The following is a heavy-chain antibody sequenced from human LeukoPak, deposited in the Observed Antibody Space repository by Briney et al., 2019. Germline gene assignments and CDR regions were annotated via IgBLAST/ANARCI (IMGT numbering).Heavy chain of an antibody. Sequence: GRSLTLSCAASGFIFSTYGMLWVRQPPGKGPQWVAVIWYEGSNQYYVDSVKGRFTTSRDNSKNTLYLHMNSLRDEDTVVYYCARASGPFDYWGQGTMVTVSS. J-gene: IGHJ4*02. CDR2: IWYEGSNQ. D-gene: IGHD3-10*01. CDR3: ARASGPFDY. CDR1: GFIFSTYG. V-gene: IGHV3-33*01.